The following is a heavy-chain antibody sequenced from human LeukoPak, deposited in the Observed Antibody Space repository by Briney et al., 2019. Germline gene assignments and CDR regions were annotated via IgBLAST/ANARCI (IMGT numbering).Heavy chain of an antibody. CDR1: GYSISRGYY. CDR2: IYHIGGT. D-gene: IGHD1-20*01. V-gene: IGHV4-38-2*01. Sequence: PSETLSLTCGVSGYSISRGYYWAWIRQPPGKGLEWIGTIYHIGGTYYNPSLESRVTISVDTSKNEFSLNLNSVTAADTAVYYCARAGWIITSGIDYWGQGALVTVSS. J-gene: IGHJ4*02. CDR3: ARAGWIITSGIDY.